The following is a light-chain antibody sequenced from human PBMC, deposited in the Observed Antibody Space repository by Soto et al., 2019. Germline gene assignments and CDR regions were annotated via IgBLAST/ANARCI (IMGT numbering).Light chain of an antibody. CDR2: AAS. Sequence: DIQMTQSPSSLSASVGDRVTITCRASQSISSYLNWYQQKPGKAPKLLIYAASSLQSGVPSRFSGSGSGTDFTRTISSLQPEDYATYYCQQSYSTPYTFGQGTKLEIK. J-gene: IGKJ2*01. V-gene: IGKV1-39*01. CDR3: QQSYSTPYT. CDR1: QSISSY.